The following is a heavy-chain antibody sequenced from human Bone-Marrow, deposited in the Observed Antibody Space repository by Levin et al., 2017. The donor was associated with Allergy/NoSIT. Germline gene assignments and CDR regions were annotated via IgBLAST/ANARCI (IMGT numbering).Heavy chain of an antibody. V-gene: IGHV3-74*03. Sequence: GGSLRLSCAASGFTFSSSWMHWVRQAPGKGLVWVSRINSDGSSTTYADSVKGRFTFSRDNAKNTLYLQMNSLRVEGTAVYYCARGGGSGSYEYFQHWGQGTLVAVSS. D-gene: IGHD6-19*01. CDR1: GFTFSSSW. CDR2: INSDGSST. J-gene: IGHJ1*01. CDR3: ARGGGSGSYEYFQH.